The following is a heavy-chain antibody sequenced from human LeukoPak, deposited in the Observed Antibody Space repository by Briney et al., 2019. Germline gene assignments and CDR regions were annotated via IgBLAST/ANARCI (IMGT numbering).Heavy chain of an antibody. Sequence: PSETLSLTCTVSGGSISSYYWSWVRQPPGKGLEWIGYIYYSGSTKYNPSLKGRVTISVDKSKKKFSLKLSSVTAADTAVYYCARGIVGATLDYWGQGTLVTVSS. D-gene: IGHD1-26*01. CDR2: IYYSGST. J-gene: IGHJ4*02. CDR3: ARGIVGATLDY. CDR1: GGSISSYY. V-gene: IGHV4-59*01.